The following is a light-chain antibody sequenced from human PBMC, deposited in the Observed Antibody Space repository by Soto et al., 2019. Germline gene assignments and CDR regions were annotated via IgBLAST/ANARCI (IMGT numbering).Light chain of an antibody. J-gene: IGLJ2*01. Sequence: QSVLTQPPSASGTPGQRVTVSCSGSTSNIGSDYIYWYQQLPGTAPKLLIYNNDQRPSGVPDRFSGSKSGNTASLTISGLQAEDEADYYCTSYRSINTVVFGGGTKLTVL. V-gene: IGLV1-47*02. CDR1: TSNIGSDY. CDR2: NND. CDR3: TSYRSINTVV.